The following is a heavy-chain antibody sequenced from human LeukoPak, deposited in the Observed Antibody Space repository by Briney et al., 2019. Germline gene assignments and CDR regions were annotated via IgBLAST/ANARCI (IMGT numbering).Heavy chain of an antibody. CDR3: ARDSYQYCSSTSCYQMGYYYYGMDV. D-gene: IGHD2-2*01. CDR1: GFTFSSYG. Sequence: PGRPLRLPCAASGFTFSSYGMHWVRQAPGKGLEWVAVIWYDGSNKDYADSVKGRFTISRDNTKNTLYLQMDSLRAEDTAVYYCARDSYQYCSSTSCYQMGYYYYGMDVWGQGTTVTVSS. V-gene: IGHV3-33*08. J-gene: IGHJ6*02. CDR2: IWYDGSNK.